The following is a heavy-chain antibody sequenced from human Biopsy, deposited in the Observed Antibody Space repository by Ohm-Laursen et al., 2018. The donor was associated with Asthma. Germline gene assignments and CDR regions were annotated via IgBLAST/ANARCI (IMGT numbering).Heavy chain of an antibody. CDR1: YGSITSGGYY. D-gene: IGHD3-22*01. CDR2: IYYSGST. Sequence: TLSLTCTVSYGSITSGGYYWTRIRQHPGKGLKWIGFIYYSGSTYYNPSLKSRVSISIDTSKNQFSLKLSSVTAADTAVYYCARAQDYYDSRGYYRSFDYWGQGTLVTVSS. CDR3: ARAQDYYDSRGYYRSFDY. V-gene: IGHV4-31*03. J-gene: IGHJ4*02.